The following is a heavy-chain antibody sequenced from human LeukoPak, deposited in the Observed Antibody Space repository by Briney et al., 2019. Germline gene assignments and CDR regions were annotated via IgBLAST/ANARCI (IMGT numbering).Heavy chain of an antibody. V-gene: IGHV4-39*07. D-gene: IGHD2-2*01. Sequence: PSETLSLTCTVSGGSISSSSYYWGWIRQPPGKGLEWIGSIYYSGSTYYNPSLKSRVTISVDTSKNQFSLKLSSVTAADTAVYYCAREEVPARIDYWGQGTLVTVSS. J-gene: IGHJ4*02. CDR3: AREEVPARIDY. CDR2: IYYSGST. CDR1: GGSISSSSYY.